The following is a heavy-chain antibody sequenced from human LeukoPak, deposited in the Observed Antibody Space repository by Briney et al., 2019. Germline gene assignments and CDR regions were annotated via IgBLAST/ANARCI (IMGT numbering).Heavy chain of an antibody. V-gene: IGHV1-18*01. CDR2: ISAYNGNT. CDR3: ARDSTSVSLDY. J-gene: IGHJ4*02. D-gene: IGHD5/OR15-5a*01. Sequence: ASVKASCKASGYTFTSYGISWVRQAPGQGLEWMEWISAYNGNTNYAQKLQGRVTMTTDTSTSTAYMELRSLRSDDTAVYYCARDSTSVSLDYWGQGTLVTVSS. CDR1: GYTFTSYG.